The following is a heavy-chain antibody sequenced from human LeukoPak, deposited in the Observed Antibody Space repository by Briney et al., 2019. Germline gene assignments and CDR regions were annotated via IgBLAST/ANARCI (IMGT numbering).Heavy chain of an antibody. CDR3: ARTSRDGYNFDY. Sequence: SETLSLTCTVSGGSISSSSYYWGWIRQPPGKGLEWIGSIYYSGSTYYNPSLKSRVTISVDTSKNQFSLKLSSVTAADTAVYYCARTSRDGYNFDYWGQGTLVTVSS. J-gene: IGHJ4*02. CDR2: IYYSGST. D-gene: IGHD5-24*01. V-gene: IGHV4-39*07. CDR1: GGSISSSSYY.